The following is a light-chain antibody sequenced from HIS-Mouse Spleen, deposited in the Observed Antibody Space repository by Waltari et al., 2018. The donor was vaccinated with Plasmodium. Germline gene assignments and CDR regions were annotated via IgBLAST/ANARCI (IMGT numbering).Light chain of an antibody. Sequence: SYELTQPPSVSVSPGQTARITCSGDALPKKYAYWYQQKSGQAPVLVCYEDSKRPSGIPERFSVSSSGTMATLTISGAQVEDEADYYWYSTDSSGNHRVFGGGTKLTVL. V-gene: IGLV3-10*01. CDR1: ALPKKY. J-gene: IGLJ3*02. CDR2: EDS. CDR3: YSTDSSGNHRV.